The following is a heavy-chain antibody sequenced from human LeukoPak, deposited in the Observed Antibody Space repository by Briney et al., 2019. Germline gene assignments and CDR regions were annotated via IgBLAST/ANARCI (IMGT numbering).Heavy chain of an antibody. J-gene: IGHJ4*02. V-gene: IGHV3-23*01. D-gene: IGHD2-8*01. Sequence: PGGSLRLSCAASGFTFSSYAMSWVRRAPGKGLEWVSAISGSGGSTYYADSVKGRFTISRDNSKNTLYLQMNSLRAEDTAVYYCAKSKGQGYCTNGVCYGGFDYWGQGTLVTVSS. CDR3: AKSKGQGYCTNGVCYGGFDY. CDR2: ISGSGGST. CDR1: GFTFSSYA.